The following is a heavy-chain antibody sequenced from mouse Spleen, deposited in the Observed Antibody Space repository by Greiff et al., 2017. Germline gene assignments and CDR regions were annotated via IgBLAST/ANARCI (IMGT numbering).Heavy chain of an antibody. CDR3: ARERAYYYGPDY. J-gene: IGHJ2*01. V-gene: IGHV1-76*01. Sequence: VQLQQSGAELVRPGASVKLSCKASGYTFTDYYINWVKQRPGQGLEWIARIYPGSGNTYYNEKFKGKATLTAEKSSSTAYMQLSSLTSEDSAVYFCARERAYYYGPDYWGQGTTLTVSS. CDR2: IYPGSGNT. CDR1: GYTFTDYY. D-gene: IGHD1-1*01.